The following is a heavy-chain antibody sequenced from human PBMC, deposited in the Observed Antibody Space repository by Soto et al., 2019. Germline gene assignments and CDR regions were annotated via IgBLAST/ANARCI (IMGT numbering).Heavy chain of an antibody. CDR3: ARGGSLWFGELAAYYYGMDV. Sequence: ASVKVSCKASGYTFTGYYMHWVRQAPGQGLEWMGWINPNSGGTNYAQKFQGWVTMTRDTSISTAYMELSRLRSDDTAVYYCARGGSLWFGELAAYYYGMDVWGQGATVTVSS. V-gene: IGHV1-2*04. CDR2: INPNSGGT. D-gene: IGHD3-10*01. J-gene: IGHJ6*02. CDR1: GYTFTGYY.